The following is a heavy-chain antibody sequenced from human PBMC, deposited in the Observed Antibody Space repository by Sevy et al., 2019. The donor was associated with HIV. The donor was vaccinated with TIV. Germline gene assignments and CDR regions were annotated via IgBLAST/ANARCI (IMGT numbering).Heavy chain of an antibody. Sequence: GSLRLSCAASGFTFTNYWMHWVRQAPGKGLVWVSRVDNDGSGTNYADFVKGRFTISRDNAKNTVYLQMNSLRAEDTAVYYCTRDMYGIDYWGQGTLVTVSS. J-gene: IGHJ4*02. V-gene: IGHV3-74*01. D-gene: IGHD2-8*01. CDR2: VDNDGSGT. CDR3: TRDMYGIDY. CDR1: GFTFTNYW.